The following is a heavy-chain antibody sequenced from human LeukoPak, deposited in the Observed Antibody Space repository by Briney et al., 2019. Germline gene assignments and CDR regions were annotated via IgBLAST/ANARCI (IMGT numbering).Heavy chain of an antibody. CDR2: ISAYNGNT. Sequence: ASVKVSCKASGYTFTRYYMHWVRQAPGQGLEWMGWISAYNGNTNYAQKLQGRVTMTTDTSTSTAYMELRSLRSDDTAVYYCARDHNYVPWPVVNDYWGQGTLVTVSS. V-gene: IGHV1-18*04. CDR1: GYTFTRYY. CDR3: ARDHNYVPWPVVNDY. J-gene: IGHJ4*02. D-gene: IGHD3-10*02.